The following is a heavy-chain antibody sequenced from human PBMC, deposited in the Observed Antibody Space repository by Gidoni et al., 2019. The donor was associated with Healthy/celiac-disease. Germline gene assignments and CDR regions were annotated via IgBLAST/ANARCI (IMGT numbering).Heavy chain of an antibody. CDR2: IYYSGST. V-gene: IGHV4-30-4*01. CDR3: ARERLGATTRLGAFDI. Sequence: QVQLQESGPGLVKPSQTLSLTCTVSGGSISRGDYYWSWIRQPPGKGLEWIGYIYYSGSTYYNPSLKSRVTISVDTSKNQFSLKLSSVTAADTAVYYCARERLGATTRLGAFDIWGQGTMVTVSS. J-gene: IGHJ3*02. D-gene: IGHD1-26*01. CDR1: GGSISRGDYY.